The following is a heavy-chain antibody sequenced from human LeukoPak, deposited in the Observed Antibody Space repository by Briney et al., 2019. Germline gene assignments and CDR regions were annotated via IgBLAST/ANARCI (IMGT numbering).Heavy chain of an antibody. J-gene: IGHJ4*02. Sequence: ASVKVSCKASGYTFTGYYMHWVRQAPGRGLEWMGWINPNTGGTNYAQKFQGRVTMTRDTSNSTAYMELSSLRSDDTAMYYCARDVLLAVPALDYWGQGTLVTVSS. CDR2: INPNTGGT. CDR3: ARDVLLAVPALDY. D-gene: IGHD6-19*01. V-gene: IGHV1-2*02. CDR1: GYTFTGYY.